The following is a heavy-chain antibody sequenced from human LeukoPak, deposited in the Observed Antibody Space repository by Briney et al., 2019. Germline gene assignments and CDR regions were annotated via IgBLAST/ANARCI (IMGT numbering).Heavy chain of an antibody. CDR3: ARARYCSSTSCYRLGSNWFDP. V-gene: IGHV1-18*01. CDR1: GYTFTSYG. D-gene: IGHD2-2*01. Sequence: VKVSCKASGYTFTSYGISWVRQAPGQGLEWMGWISAYNGNTNYAQKLQGRVTMTTDTSTSTAYMELRSLRSDDTAVYYCARARYCSSTSCYRLGSNWFDPWGQGTLVTVSS. J-gene: IGHJ5*02. CDR2: ISAYNGNT.